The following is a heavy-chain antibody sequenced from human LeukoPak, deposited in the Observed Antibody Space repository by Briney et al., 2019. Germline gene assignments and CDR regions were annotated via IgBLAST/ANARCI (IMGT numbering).Heavy chain of an antibody. V-gene: IGHV3-11*01. CDR3: ARGAGRSGSDY. J-gene: IGHJ4*02. CDR1: GFIFSDHY. CDR2: ISRSGSDI. D-gene: IGHD5-12*01. Sequence: GGSLRLSCAVSGFIFSDHYMTWVRQAPGKGLEWLSYISRSGSDIDYAGSVKGRFTISRDNAKNSLYLQMNSLRAEDTAVYYCARGAGRSGSDYWGQGTLVTVSS.